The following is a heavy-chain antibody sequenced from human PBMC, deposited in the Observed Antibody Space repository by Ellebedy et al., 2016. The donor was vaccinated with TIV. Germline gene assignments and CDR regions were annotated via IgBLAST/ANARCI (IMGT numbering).Heavy chain of an antibody. CDR2: IYSGGTT. CDR1: GFTVSSYY. V-gene: IGHV3-53*05. D-gene: IGHD3-16*01. CDR3: VREITAMDV. J-gene: IGHJ6*02. Sequence: GESLKISCAASGFTVSSYYMTWVRQAPGKGLGSFSVIYSGGTTHYADSVKGRFTMSRDNGKNSLYLQMTGLRLEDTAIYYCVREITAMDVWGQGTTVTVSS.